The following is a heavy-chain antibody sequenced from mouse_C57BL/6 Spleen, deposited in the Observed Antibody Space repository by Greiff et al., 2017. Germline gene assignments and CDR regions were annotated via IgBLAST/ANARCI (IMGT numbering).Heavy chain of an antibody. V-gene: IGHV5-9*01. D-gene: IGHD2-10*01. J-gene: IGHJ4*01. Sequence: EVHLVESGGGLVKPGGSLKLSCAASGFTFSSYTMSWVRQTPEKRLEWVATISGGGGNTYYPDSVKGRFTISRDNAKNTLYLQMSSLRSEDTALYYCARGGLLSYAMDYWGQGTSVTVSS. CDR1: GFTFSSYT. CDR2: ISGGGGNT. CDR3: ARGGLLSYAMDY.